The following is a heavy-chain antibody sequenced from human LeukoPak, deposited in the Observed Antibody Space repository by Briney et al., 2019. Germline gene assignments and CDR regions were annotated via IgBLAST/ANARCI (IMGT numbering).Heavy chain of an antibody. D-gene: IGHD2/OR15-2a*01. V-gene: IGHV3-23*01. J-gene: IGHJ4*02. CDR1: GFTFSTYA. CDR2: LSGSGGRGSP. CDR3: AEARGTTVNDPADY. Sequence: GGSLRLSCAASGFTFSTYAMSWVRQAPGKGPEWVAGLSGSGGRGSPYVADSLKGRFTISRDNSQSTLYLQMNSLRDEDTALYYCAEARGTTVNDPADYWGQGTLITVSS.